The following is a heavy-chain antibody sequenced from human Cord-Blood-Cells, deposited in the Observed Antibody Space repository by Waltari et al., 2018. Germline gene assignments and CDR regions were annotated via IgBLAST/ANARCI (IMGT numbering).Heavy chain of an antibody. CDR1: GYTLTELY. Sequence: QVQLVQSGAEVKKPGASVKVSCKVSGYTLTELYMHWVRQAPGKGLEWMGGFDPEEGETFYAQKVQGRGTMTEDTSTDTAYMELSSLRSEDTAVYYCATVRSVVVVVVAATDAFDSWGQGTMVTVSS. CDR2: FDPEEGET. CDR3: ATVRSVVVVVVAATDAFDS. J-gene: IGHJ3*02. D-gene: IGHD2-15*01. V-gene: IGHV1-24*01.